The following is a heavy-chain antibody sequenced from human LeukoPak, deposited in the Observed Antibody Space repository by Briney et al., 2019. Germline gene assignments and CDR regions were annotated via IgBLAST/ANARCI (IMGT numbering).Heavy chain of an antibody. CDR3: ARDRGPPGDY. Sequence: GASVKVSCKASGGTFSSHAISWVRQAPGQGLEWMGGIIPIFGTANYAQKFQGRVTITTDESTSTAYMELSSLRSEDTAVYYCARDRGPPGDYWGQGTLVTVSS. J-gene: IGHJ4*02. CDR2: IIPIFGTA. CDR1: GGTFSSHA. V-gene: IGHV1-69*05.